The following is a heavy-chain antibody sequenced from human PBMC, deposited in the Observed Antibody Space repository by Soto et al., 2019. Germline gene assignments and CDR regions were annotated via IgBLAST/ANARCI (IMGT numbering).Heavy chain of an antibody. CDR2: IDPSDSYT. D-gene: IGHD2-2*01. CDR1: GYSFTSYW. J-gene: IGHJ6*02. V-gene: IGHV5-10-1*01. Sequence: GESLKISCKGSGYSFTSYWISWVRQMPGKGLEWMGRIDPSDSYTNYSPSFQGHVTISADKSISTAYLQWSSLKASDTAMYYCERAVVPAGGPYYYYYGMDVWGQGTTGTVSS. CDR3: ERAVVPAGGPYYYYYGMDV.